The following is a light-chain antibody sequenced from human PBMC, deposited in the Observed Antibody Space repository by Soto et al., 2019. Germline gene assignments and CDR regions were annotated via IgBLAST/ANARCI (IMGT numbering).Light chain of an antibody. J-gene: IGKJ2*01. CDR3: QLFGSSPPMYT. Sequence: EIVLTQSPGTLSLSPGERATLSCRASQSVSSNYLAWYQQRPGQAPRLLIYGASTRATGIPDRFSGSGSGTAFTLTISSLEPEDFAVYCCQLFGSSPPMYTFGQGTKLEIK. V-gene: IGKV3-20*01. CDR1: QSVSSNY. CDR2: GAS.